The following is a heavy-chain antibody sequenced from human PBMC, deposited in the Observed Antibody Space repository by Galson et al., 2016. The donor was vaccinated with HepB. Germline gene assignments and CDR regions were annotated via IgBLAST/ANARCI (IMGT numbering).Heavy chain of an antibody. CDR1: GFTFSSYP. D-gene: IGHD3-10*01. V-gene: IGHV3-23*01. Sequence: SLPLPCAASGFTFSSYPMTWLRQAPGSGLDWASSIDSGGGGRTYYADSVKGRFSISSDNSTTALYLQMNSLGAEDTAVYYCAKGGFRLLDPWGQGILVTVSS. CDR2: IDSGGGGRT. J-gene: IGHJ5*02. CDR3: AKGGFRLLDP.